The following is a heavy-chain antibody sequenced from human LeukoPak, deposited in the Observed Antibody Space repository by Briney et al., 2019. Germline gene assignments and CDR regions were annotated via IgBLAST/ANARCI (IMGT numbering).Heavy chain of an antibody. Sequence: GGSLRLSCAASGFTFSSYAMSWVRQAPGRGLEWVSTFTGSGSNTYYADSVKGRFTISRDNSKNTLYLQMNSLRAEDTAVYYCAKPTPYYDSSGYWGQGTLVTVSS. CDR1: GFTFSSYA. CDR3: AKPTPYYDSSGY. D-gene: IGHD3-22*01. CDR2: FTGSGSNT. J-gene: IGHJ4*02. V-gene: IGHV3-23*01.